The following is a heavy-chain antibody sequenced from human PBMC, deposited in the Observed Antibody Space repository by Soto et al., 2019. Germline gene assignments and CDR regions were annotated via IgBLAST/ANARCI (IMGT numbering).Heavy chain of an antibody. V-gene: IGHV1-2*02. J-gene: IGHJ4*02. Sequence: ATLKDSCKAYGYTFTGYYMHWVPPAPGQGLEWMGWINPNSGGTNYAQKFQGRVTMTRDTSISTAYMELSRLRSDDTAVYYCARGWYSSSFNYWGQGTLVTVSS. CDR3: ARGWYSSSFNY. D-gene: IGHD6-6*01. CDR1: GYTFTGYY. CDR2: INPNSGGT.